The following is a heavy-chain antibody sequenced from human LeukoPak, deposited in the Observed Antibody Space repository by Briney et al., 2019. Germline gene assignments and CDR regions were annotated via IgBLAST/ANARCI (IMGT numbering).Heavy chain of an antibody. V-gene: IGHV3-33*08. CDR1: ESIFSDYW. D-gene: IGHD4-17*01. J-gene: IGHJ4*02. CDR2: IWSDSTNK. Sequence: GGSLRLSCVASESIFSDYWMSWVRQAPGKGLEWVAVIWSDSTNKYYADSVRGRFTISRDNSKNTLYLQMSSLRAEDTAMYYCARDRLTTVTTFHFDYWGQGTLVTVSS. CDR3: ARDRLTTVTTFHFDY.